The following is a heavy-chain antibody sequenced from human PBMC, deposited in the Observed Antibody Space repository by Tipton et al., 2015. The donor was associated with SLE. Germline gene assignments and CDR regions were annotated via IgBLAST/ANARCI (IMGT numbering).Heavy chain of an antibody. CDR2: ISPTGDYI. J-gene: IGHJ4*02. CDR3: ATSDYIWGSYRYIDY. CDR1: EFTFCSYT. D-gene: IGHD3-16*02. Sequence: SLRLSCAASEFTFCSYTMNWVRQAPGKGLEWVSSISPTGDYIYYADSLKGRFTISRDSAKNSLYLQMNSLRAEDTAVYYCATSDYIWGSYRYIDYWGQGTLVTVSS. V-gene: IGHV3-21*01.